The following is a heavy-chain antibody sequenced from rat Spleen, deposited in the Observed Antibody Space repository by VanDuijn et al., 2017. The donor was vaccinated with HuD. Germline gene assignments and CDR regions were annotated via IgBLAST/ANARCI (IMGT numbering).Heavy chain of an antibody. Sequence: EVQLVESGGGFVQPGRSMKLSCAASGFTFDDYYMAWVRQAPKKGLEWVATISYGDSSGHSGTYYRDSVKGRFTISRDNAKSTQYLQMDSLRSEDTATYYCARHGRLGTTYYFDYWGQGTLVTVSS. CDR3: ARHGRLGTTYYFDY. CDR2: ISYGDSSGHSGT. CDR1: GFTFDDYY. J-gene: IGHJ3*01. D-gene: IGHD1-5*01. V-gene: IGHV5-7*01.